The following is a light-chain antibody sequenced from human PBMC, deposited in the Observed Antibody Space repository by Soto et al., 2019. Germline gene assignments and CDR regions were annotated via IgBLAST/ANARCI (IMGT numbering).Light chain of an antibody. CDR1: QSLNSY. Sequence: EIVLTQSPATLSLSPGERATLSCRASQSLNSYLAWFQQKPGQAPRLLIYDASNRATGIPARFSGSGSGTDVTLTISSLEPADFAVYYCQQRRDWPLTFGGGTTMEIK. CDR3: QQRRDWPLT. CDR2: DAS. V-gene: IGKV3-11*01. J-gene: IGKJ4*01.